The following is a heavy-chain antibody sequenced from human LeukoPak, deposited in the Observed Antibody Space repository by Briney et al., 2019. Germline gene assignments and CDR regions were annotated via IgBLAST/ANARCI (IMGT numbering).Heavy chain of an antibody. CDR1: GFTFGDFA. CDR2: VKTKVYGGTT. CDR3: TRDHRDDWNPGYYFDY. D-gene: IGHD1-1*01. J-gene: IGHJ4*02. Sequence: GGSLRLSCTASGFTFGDFAMNWVRQAPGKGLEWVGFVKTKVYGGTTEYAASVKGRFTISRDDSKAIAYLQMNSLKTEDAAVYYCTRDHRDDWNPGYYFDYWGQGTLVTVSS. V-gene: IGHV3-49*04.